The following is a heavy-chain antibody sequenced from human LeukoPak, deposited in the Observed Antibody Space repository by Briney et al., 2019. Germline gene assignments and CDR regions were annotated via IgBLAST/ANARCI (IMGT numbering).Heavy chain of an antibody. CDR1: GGSISSYY. CDR3: ARSPYYYYGMDV. V-gene: IGHV4-59*01. CDR2: IYYSGST. Sequence: SETLSLTCTVSGGSISSYYWSWIRQPPGKGLEWIGYIYYSGSTNYNPSLKSRVSISVDTSKNQFSLKLSSVTAADTAVYYCARSPYYYYGMDVWGQGTTVTVSS. J-gene: IGHJ6*02.